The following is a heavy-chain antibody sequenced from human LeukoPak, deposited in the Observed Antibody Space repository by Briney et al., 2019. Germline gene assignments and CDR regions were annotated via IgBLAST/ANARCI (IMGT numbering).Heavy chain of an antibody. CDR3: ARAVRGVVVVPAATIGRDYYYYMDV. V-gene: IGHV3-21*01. CDR1: GFTFSSYS. Sequence: GGSLRLSCAASGFTFSSYSMNWVRQAPGKGLEWVSSISSSSSYIYYADSVKGRFTISRDNAKNSLYLQMNSLRAEDTAVYYCARAVRGVVVVPAATIGRDYYYYMDVWGKGTTVTVSS. J-gene: IGHJ6*03. D-gene: IGHD2-2*01. CDR2: ISSSSSYI.